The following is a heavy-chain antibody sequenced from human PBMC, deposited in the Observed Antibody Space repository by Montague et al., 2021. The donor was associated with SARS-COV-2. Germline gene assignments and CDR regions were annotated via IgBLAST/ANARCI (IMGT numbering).Heavy chain of an antibody. CDR1: GDSISHSSYY. J-gene: IGHJ4*02. Sequence: SETLSLTCTVSGDSISHSSYYWGWIRQPKGKGLEWIGCIYYSGSTYYNPSLKSRVTISVDTSKNQVSLKLNSVTAADTAVYYCARVRQWLVPFDYWGQGTLVTVSS. D-gene: IGHD6-19*01. CDR3: ARVRQWLVPFDY. V-gene: IGHV4-39*07. CDR2: IYYSGST.